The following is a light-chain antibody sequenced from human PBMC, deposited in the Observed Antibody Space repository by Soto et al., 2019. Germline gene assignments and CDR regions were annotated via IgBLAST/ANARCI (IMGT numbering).Light chain of an antibody. CDR1: QTVSSSS. J-gene: IGKJ1*01. V-gene: IGKV3-20*01. Sequence: DIVLTQSPGTLSFSPGERATLSCRASQTVSSSSLAWYQQKPGQAPRLLIFGASTRAAGFPDRFSGSGSGTDFTLTISRLEPEDFAVYYCQQYGSLPRTFGQGTKVDIK. CDR2: GAS. CDR3: QQYGSLPRT.